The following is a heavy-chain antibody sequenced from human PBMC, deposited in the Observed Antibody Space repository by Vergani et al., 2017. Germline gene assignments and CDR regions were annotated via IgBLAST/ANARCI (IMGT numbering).Heavy chain of an antibody. Sequence: EVQLLESGGGLVQPGGSLRLSCAASGFTFSSYAMSWVRQAPGKGLEGVSAISGSGGSTYYADSVKGRFTISSDNSKNTLYLQMNSLRAEDTAVYYCAKAFDDSSGLANAFDIWGQGTMVTVSS. D-gene: IGHD3-22*01. CDR2: ISGSGGST. J-gene: IGHJ3*02. V-gene: IGHV3-23*01. CDR3: AKAFDDSSGLANAFDI. CDR1: GFTFSSYA.